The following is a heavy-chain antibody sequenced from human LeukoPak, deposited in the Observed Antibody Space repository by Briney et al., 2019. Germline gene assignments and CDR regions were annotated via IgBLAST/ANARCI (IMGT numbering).Heavy chain of an antibody. Sequence: GGSLRLSCAASGFTFSSYSMNWVRQAPGKGLEWVSVIYSGGSTYYADSVKGRFTISRDNSKNTLYLQMNSLRAEDTAVYYCARDEVAGTGFDYWGQGTLVTVSS. CDR1: GFTFSSYS. J-gene: IGHJ4*02. CDR2: IYSGGST. D-gene: IGHD6-19*01. CDR3: ARDEVAGTGFDY. V-gene: IGHV3-53*01.